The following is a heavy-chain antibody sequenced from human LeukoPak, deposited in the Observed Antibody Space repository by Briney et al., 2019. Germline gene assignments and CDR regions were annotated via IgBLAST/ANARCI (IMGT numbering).Heavy chain of an antibody. J-gene: IGHJ6*03. CDR2: IYYSGST. Sequence: SETLSLTCTVSGGSISSGDYYWSWIRQPPGKGLEWIGYIYYSGSTYYNPSLKSRVTISVDTSKNQFSLKLSSVTAADTAVYYCARERIQLWTEDYYYYMDAWGKGTTVTVSS. CDR1: GGSISSGDYY. CDR3: ARERIQLWTEDYYYYMDA. D-gene: IGHD5-18*01. V-gene: IGHV4-30-4*08.